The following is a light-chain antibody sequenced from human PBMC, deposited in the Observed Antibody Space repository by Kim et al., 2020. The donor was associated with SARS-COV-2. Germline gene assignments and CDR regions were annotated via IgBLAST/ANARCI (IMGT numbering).Light chain of an antibody. CDR3: QQYNSWPGS. J-gene: IGKJ2*03. Sequence: EIVMTQSPATLSVSPGERATLSCRASQSVSSNLAWYQQKFGQAPRLLIYGASTRATGIPARFSGSGSGTEFTLTISSLQSEDFAVYYCQQYNSWPGSFGQGPKLEI. CDR1: QSVSSN. V-gene: IGKV3-15*01. CDR2: GAS.